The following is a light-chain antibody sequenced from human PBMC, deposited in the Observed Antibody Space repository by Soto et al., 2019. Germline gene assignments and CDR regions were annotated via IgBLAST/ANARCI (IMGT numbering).Light chain of an antibody. V-gene: IGLV2-14*01. CDR3: SSYTSSSTV. J-gene: IGLJ2*01. CDR2: DVR. CDR1: SSDVGGYNY. Sequence: QSALTQPASVSGSPGQSSTISCTGTSSDVGGYNYVSWYQQHPGKAPKLMIYDVRNRPAGVANRFSGSKSGNTSSLTISGLQAEDEADYYCSSYTSSSTVFGGRTKLTVL.